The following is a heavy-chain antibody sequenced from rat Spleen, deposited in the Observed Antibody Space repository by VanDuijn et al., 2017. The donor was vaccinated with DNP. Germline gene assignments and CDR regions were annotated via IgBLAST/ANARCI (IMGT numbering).Heavy chain of an antibody. V-gene: IGHV5-27*01. CDR2: IGSAAYAP. CDR3: ATPTN. CDR1: GFTFSAYY. Sequence: EVQLVESGGGLVQPGRSLKLSCAASGFTFSAYYLAWVRQAPAKGLEWVAYIGSAAYAPYYGDSVKGRFTISRDNAKSTLYLQMDSLRSEDTATYYCATPTNWGQGVMVTVSP. D-gene: IGHD1-7*01. J-gene: IGHJ2*01.